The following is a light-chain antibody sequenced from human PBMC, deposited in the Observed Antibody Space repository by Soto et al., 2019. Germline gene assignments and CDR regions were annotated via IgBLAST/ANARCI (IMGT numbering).Light chain of an antibody. CDR2: END. J-gene: IGLJ1*01. CDR3: GTWDSSLSGYV. Sequence: SVLTRPPSGSAAPGDERPIFCTGSTSNIGNNYVSWFQQLPGTAPKLLIYENDKRPSGIPDRFSGSTSGTSATLGITGLQTGDEADYYCGTWDSSLSGYVFATGTKVTVL. V-gene: IGLV1-51*02. CDR1: TSNIGNNY.